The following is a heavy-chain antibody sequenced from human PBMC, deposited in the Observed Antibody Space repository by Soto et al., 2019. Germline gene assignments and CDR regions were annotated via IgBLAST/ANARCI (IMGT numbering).Heavy chain of an antibody. CDR2: ISGSGGST. CDR1: GFTFSSYA. V-gene: IGHV3-23*01. D-gene: IGHD1-1*01. J-gene: IGHJ4*02. Sequence: PGGSLRLSCAASGFTFSSYAMSWVRQAPGKGLEWVSAISGSGGSTYYADSVKGRFTISRDNSKNTLYLQMNSLRAEDTAVYYCAKDLTTDNWNDPGSYFDYWGRGTLVTVSS. CDR3: AKDLTTDNWNDPGSYFDY.